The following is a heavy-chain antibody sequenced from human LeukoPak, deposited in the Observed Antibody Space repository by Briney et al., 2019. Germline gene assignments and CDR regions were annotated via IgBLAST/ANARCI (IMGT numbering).Heavy chain of an antibody. J-gene: IGHJ6*02. Sequence: PSETLSLTCTVSGGSISSSSYYWGWNRQPPGKGLEWMGSIYYSGSTYYNPSLKSRVTISVDTSKNQFSLKLSSVTAADTAVYYCARRIAARPGYYYGMDVWGQGTTVTVSS. D-gene: IGHD6-6*01. V-gene: IGHV4-39*01. CDR2: IYYSGST. CDR3: ARRIAARPGYYYGMDV. CDR1: GGSISSSSYY.